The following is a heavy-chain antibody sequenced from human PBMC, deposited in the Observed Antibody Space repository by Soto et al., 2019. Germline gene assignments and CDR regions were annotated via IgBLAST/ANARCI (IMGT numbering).Heavy chain of an antibody. J-gene: IGHJ6*02. D-gene: IGHD2-15*01. Sequence: GGSLRLSCAASGFTFSSYVMHWVRQAPGKGLEWVAVISYDGSNKYYADSVKGRFTISRDNSKNTLYLQMNSLRAEDTAVYYCARMGLLHGMDVWGQGTTVTVSS. CDR2: ISYDGSNK. CDR1: GFTFSSYV. CDR3: ARMGLLHGMDV. V-gene: IGHV3-30-3*01.